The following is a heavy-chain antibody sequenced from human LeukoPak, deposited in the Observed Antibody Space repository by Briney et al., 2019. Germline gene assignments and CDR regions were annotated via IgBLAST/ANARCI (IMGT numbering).Heavy chain of an antibody. D-gene: IGHD1-1*01. J-gene: IGHJ6*02. CDR1: GFTVSRNY. V-gene: IGHV3-53*01. Sequence: GGSLRLSCAASGFTVSRNYMSWVRQAPGKGLEWVSLTYSDGSTSYTESVKGRFTISRDNSKNTLSLQLNSLRAEDTAVYYCARDGGSSTKEPTGGYYYYGMDVWGQGTTVTVFS. CDR3: ARDGGSSTKEPTGGYYYYGMDV. CDR2: TYSDGST.